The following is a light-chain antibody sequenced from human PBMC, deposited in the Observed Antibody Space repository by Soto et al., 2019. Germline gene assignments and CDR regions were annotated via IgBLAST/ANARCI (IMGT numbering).Light chain of an antibody. CDR1: QSVTSNY. CDR2: GAS. V-gene: IGKV3-20*01. Sequence: EIVLTQSPGTLSLSPGERATLSCRASQSVTSNYLAWYQQKPGQAPRLLVYGASSRATGISDRFSGGGSGTDFTLTISRLEPEDFAVYYCQQFSSYPLTFGGGTKVDIK. J-gene: IGKJ4*01. CDR3: QQFSSYPLT.